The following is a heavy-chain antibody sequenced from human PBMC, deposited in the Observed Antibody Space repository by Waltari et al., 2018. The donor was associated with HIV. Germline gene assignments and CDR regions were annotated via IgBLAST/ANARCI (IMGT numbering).Heavy chain of an antibody. V-gene: IGHV4-34*01. J-gene: IGHJ6*02. D-gene: IGHD2-15*01. CDR2: INHSGST. CDR1: GGSFSGYY. Sequence: QVQLQQWGAGLLKPSETLSLTCAVYGGSFSGYYWSWIRQPPGKGLEWIGEINHSGSTNYNPSLKSRVTISVDTSKNQCSLKLSSVTAADTAVYYCARPGVATALGYYYGMDVWGQGTTVTVSS. CDR3: ARPGVATALGYYYGMDV.